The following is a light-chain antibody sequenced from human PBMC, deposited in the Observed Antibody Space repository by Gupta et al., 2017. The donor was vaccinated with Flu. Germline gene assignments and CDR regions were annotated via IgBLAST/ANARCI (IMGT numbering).Light chain of an antibody. J-gene: IGKJ2*01. CDR1: QDISNY. Sequence: DIQMTQSPSSLSASVGDRVTITCQASQDISNYLNWYQQKPGKAPKLLIYDASNLDTRVPSRSSGSGSGADMTVSSSILNAEDVANYYCQRNDHLPHTFGQGTKLEIK. CDR3: QRNDHLPHT. CDR2: DAS. V-gene: IGKV1-33*01.